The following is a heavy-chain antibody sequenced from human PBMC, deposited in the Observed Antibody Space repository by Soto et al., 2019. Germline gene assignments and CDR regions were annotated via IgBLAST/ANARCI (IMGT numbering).Heavy chain of an antibody. CDR2: IYYSGST. CDR3: ATLERITMVRGVIHDY. CDR1: GGSISSSSYY. D-gene: IGHD3-10*01. V-gene: IGHV4-39*01. J-gene: IGHJ4*02. Sequence: QLQLQESGPGLVKPSETLSLTCTVSGGSISSSSYYWGWIRQPPGKGLEWIGSIYYSGSTYYNPSLKSRIPISVDPSKNQFSLKLSSVTAADTAVYYCATLERITMVRGVIHDYWGQGTLVTVSS.